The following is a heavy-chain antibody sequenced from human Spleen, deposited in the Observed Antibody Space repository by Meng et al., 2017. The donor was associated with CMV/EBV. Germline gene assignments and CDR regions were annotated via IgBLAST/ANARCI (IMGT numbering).Heavy chain of an antibody. J-gene: IGHJ3*02. CDR3: AKGGADDAFDI. CDR1: GFTFSNYA. CDR2: ISGSGDST. D-gene: IGHD3-10*01. Sequence: GESLKISCAASGFTFSNYAMSWVRQAPGKGLEWVSTISGSGDSTYYAPSVKGRFTISRDNSKNTLYLQMNSLRAEDTAVYYCAKGGADDAFDIWGQGTMVTVS. V-gene: IGHV3-23*01.